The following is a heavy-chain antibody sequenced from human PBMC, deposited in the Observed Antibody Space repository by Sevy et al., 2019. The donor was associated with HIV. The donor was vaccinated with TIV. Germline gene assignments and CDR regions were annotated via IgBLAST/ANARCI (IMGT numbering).Heavy chain of an antibody. Sequence: GGSLRISCAASGFTFSGSVIYWVRQPSGKGLEWVGRIRSKADSYATAYAASVKGRFTISRDDSKNTAFLQMNVLKTEDTAVYYCATPTMTSLDYFDYWGQGTLVTVSS. CDR1: GFTFSGSV. J-gene: IGHJ4*02. CDR3: ATPTMTSLDYFDY. CDR2: IRSKADSYAT. D-gene: IGHD2-2*01. V-gene: IGHV3-73*01.